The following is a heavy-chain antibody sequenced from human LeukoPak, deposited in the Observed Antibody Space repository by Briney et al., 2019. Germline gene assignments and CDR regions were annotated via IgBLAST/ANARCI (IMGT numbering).Heavy chain of an antibody. D-gene: IGHD5-18*01. CDR2: INHSGST. J-gene: IGHJ4*02. CDR3: ASAGYSYGPDY. Sequence: SQTLSLTCTVSGGSISSGGYYWSWLRQPPGKGLEWIGEINHSGSTNYNPSLKSRVTISVDTSKNQFSLKLSSVTAADTAVYYCASAGYSYGPDYWGQGTLVTVSS. V-gene: IGHV4-30-2*01. CDR1: GGSISSGGYY.